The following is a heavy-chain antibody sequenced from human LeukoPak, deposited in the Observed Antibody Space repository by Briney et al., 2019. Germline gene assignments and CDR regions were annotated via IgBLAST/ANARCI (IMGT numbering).Heavy chain of an antibody. CDR1: GFTFSSYA. J-gene: IGHJ3*02. CDR2: ISGSGGST. Sequence: PGGSLRLSCAASGFTFSSYAMSWVRQAPGKGLEWVSAISGSGGSTYYADSVKGRVTISRDNSKNTMYLQMNSLRAEDTAVYYCARSNDVIYDILTGPNAFDIWGRGTMVTVSS. CDR3: ARSNDVIYDILTGPNAFDI. D-gene: IGHD3-9*01. V-gene: IGHV3-23*01.